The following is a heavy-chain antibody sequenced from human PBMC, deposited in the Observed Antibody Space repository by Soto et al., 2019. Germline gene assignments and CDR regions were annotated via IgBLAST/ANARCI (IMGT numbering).Heavy chain of an antibody. D-gene: IGHD2-2*01. CDR2: ISAYNGNR. CDR1: GYTFTSYG. CDR3: ARLYCISTSCYLGMDV. Sequence: QVQLVQSGAEVKKPGASVKVSCKASGYTFTSYGISWVRQAPGQGLEWMGWISAYNGNRNYVQKLQGSVTMTTDTATSTAYMELRSLRSDDTAVYYCARLYCISTSCYLGMDVWGQGTTVTVSS. J-gene: IGHJ6*02. V-gene: IGHV1-18*01.